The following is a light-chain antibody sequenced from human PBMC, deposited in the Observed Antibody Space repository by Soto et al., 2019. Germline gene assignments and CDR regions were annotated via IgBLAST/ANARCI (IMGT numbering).Light chain of an antibody. CDR2: SAS. CDR1: QSISSY. V-gene: IGKV1-39*01. J-gene: IGKJ1*01. CDR3: HQTYSTPET. Sequence: DIPMTQSPSSLSAPVGDRVTITCRASQSISSYLSWFQQKPGKAPKLLIYSASSLQSGVPSRFSGSGSGTDFTLTISSLQPEDFATYYCHQTYSTPETFGQGTRVEIK.